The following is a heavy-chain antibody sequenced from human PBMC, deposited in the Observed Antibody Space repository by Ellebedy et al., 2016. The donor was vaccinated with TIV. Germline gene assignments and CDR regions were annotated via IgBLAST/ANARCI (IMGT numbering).Heavy chain of an antibody. CDR3: AKGRDFGGSWNFDY. J-gene: IGHJ4*02. V-gene: IGHV3-9*01. CDR2: ISWDSGSI. CDR1: GFMFDDYA. D-gene: IGHD2-15*01. Sequence: GGSLRLXCAASGFMFDDYAMHWVRQAPGKGLEWVSGISWDSGSILYGDSVKGRLTISRDNAKNSLYLQVNSLRAEDTAMYYCAKGRDFGGSWNFDYWGQGTLVTVSS.